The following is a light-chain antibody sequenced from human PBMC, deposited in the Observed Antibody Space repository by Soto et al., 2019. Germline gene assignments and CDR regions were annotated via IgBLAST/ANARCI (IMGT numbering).Light chain of an antibody. CDR3: QQLNSYRQI. CDR1: RGISSY. Sequence: SHFTKSQSPMCASVGDRVTITCQASRGISSYLAWYQQKPGKPPKLLVYSASTLQSGVPSRFSGSGSGPDFTLTICSLQPEDSATYFCQQLNSYRQIFGQGTRLEIK. J-gene: IGKJ5*01. CDR2: SAS. V-gene: IGKV1-9*01.